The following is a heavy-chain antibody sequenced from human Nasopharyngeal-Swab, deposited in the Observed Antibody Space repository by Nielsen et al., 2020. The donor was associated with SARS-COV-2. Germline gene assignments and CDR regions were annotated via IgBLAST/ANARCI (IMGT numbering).Heavy chain of an antibody. CDR3: ARGYCSSGSCYAKHYGMDV. J-gene: IGHJ6*02. CDR1: GFRDSS. D-gene: IGHD2-15*01. V-gene: IGHV3-21*01. Sequence: GGSLRPPCVDSGFRDSSMNWVRQAPGKGLEWVSSISSSSSDIYYADSVKGRFTISRDNAKNSLYLQMNNLRAEDTAVYYCARGYCSSGSCYAKHYGMDVWGQGTTVTVSS. CDR2: ISSSSSDI.